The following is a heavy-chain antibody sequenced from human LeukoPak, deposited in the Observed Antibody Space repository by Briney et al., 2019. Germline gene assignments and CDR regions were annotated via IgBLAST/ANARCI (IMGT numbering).Heavy chain of an antibody. Sequence: PGGSLRLSCAASGFTFSSYAMHWVRQAPGKGLEWVAVISYDGSNKYYADSVKGRFTISRDNSKNTLYLQMNSLRAEDTAVYYCARVPYYYDSSGYLEDYWGQGTLVTVSS. D-gene: IGHD3-22*01. CDR1: GFTFSSYA. CDR3: ARVPYYYDSSGYLEDY. J-gene: IGHJ4*02. CDR2: ISYDGSNK. V-gene: IGHV3-30-3*01.